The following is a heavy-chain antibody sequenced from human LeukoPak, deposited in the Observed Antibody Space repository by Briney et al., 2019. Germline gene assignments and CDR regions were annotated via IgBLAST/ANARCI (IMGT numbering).Heavy chain of an antibody. V-gene: IGHV1-58*02. CDR1: GFTFTSSA. J-gene: IGHJ6*02. Sequence: SVKVSCKASGFTFTSSAIQWVRQARGQRLEWIGWIVVGSGNTNYAQKFQERVTITRDMSTSTAYMELSSLRSEDTAVYYCAADPLIQYYYYGMDVWGQGTTVTVSS. CDR3: AADPLIQYYYYGMDV. CDR2: IVVGSGNT. D-gene: IGHD2-21*01.